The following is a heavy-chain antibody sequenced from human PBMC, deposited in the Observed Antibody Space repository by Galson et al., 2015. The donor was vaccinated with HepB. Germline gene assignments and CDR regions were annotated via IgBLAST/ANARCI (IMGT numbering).Heavy chain of an antibody. D-gene: IGHD6-19*01. J-gene: IGHJ4*02. Sequence: SLRLSCAASGFTFNDRGMHWVRQAPGKGLEWVALIWYDGSTEDYADSVKGRFTISRDNSKNTLFLHMKSLTAEDTAMYFCVRDKRDGSGVWHHFDSWGQGTLVTVSS. V-gene: IGHV3-33*01. CDR3: VRDKRDGSGVWHHFDS. CDR1: GFTFNDRG. CDR2: IWYDGSTE.